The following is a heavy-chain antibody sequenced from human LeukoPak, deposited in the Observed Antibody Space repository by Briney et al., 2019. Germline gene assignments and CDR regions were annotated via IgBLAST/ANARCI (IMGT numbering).Heavy chain of an antibody. CDR1: GNYW. CDR3: VSFYETY. CDR2: INGDGSWT. J-gene: IGHJ4*02. D-gene: IGHD2-2*01. V-gene: IGHV3-74*01. Sequence: GGSLRLSCAASGNYWMHWVRQAPGKGLVWVSHINGDGSWTTYADSVKGRFTISKDNAKNTVYLQMNNLRAEDTAVYYCVSFYETYWGRGALVTVSS.